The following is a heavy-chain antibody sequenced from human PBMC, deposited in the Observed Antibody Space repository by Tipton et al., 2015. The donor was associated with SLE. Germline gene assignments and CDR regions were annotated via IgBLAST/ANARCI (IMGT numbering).Heavy chain of an antibody. CDR1: GFTFNSYA. V-gene: IGHV3-21*03. J-gene: IGHJ4*02. CDR3: ARERYCTGIVCFGYYFEY. D-gene: IGHD2-8*02. Sequence: GSLRLSCAASGFTFNSYAMSWVRQAPGKGLEWVSSISSSGSYIYYADSVKGRFTISRDNAKNSLFLQMNSLRAEDTAVYYCARERYCTGIVCFGYYFEYWGQGTLVTVSS. CDR2: ISSSGSYI.